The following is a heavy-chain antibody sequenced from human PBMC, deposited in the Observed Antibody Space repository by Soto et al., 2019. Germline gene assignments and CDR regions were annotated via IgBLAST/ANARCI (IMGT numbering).Heavy chain of an antibody. CDR3: ARHRGPSVGSTKGPRFYFDY. V-gene: IGHV5-51*01. D-gene: IGHD1-26*01. CDR2: IYPGDSDT. CDR1: GYSFPTSW. Sequence: GESLKISCEVSGYSFPTSWIAWVRQMPGKGLEWMGIIYPGDSDTRYSLSLQGQFTISADTSTNTAYVQWTSLKPSDTAMYYCARHRGPSVGSTKGPRFYFDYWGQGTLVTVSS. J-gene: IGHJ4*02.